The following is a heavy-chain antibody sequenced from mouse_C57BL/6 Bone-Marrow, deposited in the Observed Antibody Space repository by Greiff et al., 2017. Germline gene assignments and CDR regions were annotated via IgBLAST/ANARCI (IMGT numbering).Heavy chain of an antibody. J-gene: IGHJ2*01. CDR3: ARSGYYALYYLDY. D-gene: IGHD3-1*01. CDR1: GYTFTSYW. V-gene: IGHV1-55*01. CDR2: IYPGSGST. Sequence: QVHVKQPGAELVKPGASVKMSCKASGYTFTSYWITWVKQRPGQGLEWIGDIYPGSGSTNYNEKFKSKATLTVDTSSSTAYMQLSSLTSEDSAVYYCARSGYYALYYLDYWGQGTTLTVSS.